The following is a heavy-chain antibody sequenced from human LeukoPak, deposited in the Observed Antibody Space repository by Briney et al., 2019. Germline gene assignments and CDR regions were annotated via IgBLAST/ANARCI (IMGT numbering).Heavy chain of an antibody. V-gene: IGHV3-21*01. CDR3: ARDYYDSSGPTYYDY. Sequence: GGSLRLSCAASGFTFSSYSMNWVRQAPGKGLEWVSSISSRSSYIYYADSVKGRFTISRDNAKNSLYLQMNSLRAEDTAVYYCARDYYDSSGPTYYDYWGQGTLVTVSS. CDR2: ISSRSSYI. CDR1: GFTFSSYS. J-gene: IGHJ4*02. D-gene: IGHD3-22*01.